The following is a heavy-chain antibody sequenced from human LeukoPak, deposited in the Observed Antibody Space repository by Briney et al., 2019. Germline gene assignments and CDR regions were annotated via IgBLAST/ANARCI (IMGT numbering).Heavy chain of an antibody. CDR3: ARDYVDDIPKDY. J-gene: IGHJ4*02. Sequence: GASVKVSCTASGYTFTSYYMHWVRQAPGQGLEWMGLINLSGGSTTYAQRFQGRVTLTRDTSTSTVYMELSSLRSEDTAVYYCARDYVDDIPKDYWGQGTLVTVSS. D-gene: IGHD2-8*01. CDR2: INLSGGST. CDR1: GYTFTSYY. V-gene: IGHV1-46*01.